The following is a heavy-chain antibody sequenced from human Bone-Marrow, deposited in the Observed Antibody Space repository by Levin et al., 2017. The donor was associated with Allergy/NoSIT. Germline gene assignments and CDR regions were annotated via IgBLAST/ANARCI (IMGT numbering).Heavy chain of an antibody. D-gene: IGHD2-21*01. Sequence: GGSLRLSCVASGFTFSTYAMAWVRQAPGKGPQWISTISGSGDNTYHGDSVKGRFTISRDNSKNMLFLQMNNLRAEDTAIYYCARRRLIGDPYFDHWGQGTLVTVSS. V-gene: IGHV3-23*01. J-gene: IGHJ4*02. CDR2: ISGSGDNT. CDR1: GFTFSTYA. CDR3: ARRRLIGDPYFDH.